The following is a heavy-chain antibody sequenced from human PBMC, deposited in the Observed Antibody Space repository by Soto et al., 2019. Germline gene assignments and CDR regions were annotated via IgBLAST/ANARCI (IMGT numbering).Heavy chain of an antibody. J-gene: IGHJ6*02. CDR2: IYPGDSDT. CDR3: ARHYDYVWGSSYYYYGMDV. V-gene: IGHV5-51*01. Sequence: GESLKISCKGSGYSFTSYWIGWVRQMPGKGLEWMGIIYPGDSDTRYSPSFQGQVTISADKSISTAYLQWSSLKASDTAMYYCARHYDYVWGSSYYYYGMDVWGQGTTVTVSS. D-gene: IGHD3-16*01. CDR1: GYSFTSYW.